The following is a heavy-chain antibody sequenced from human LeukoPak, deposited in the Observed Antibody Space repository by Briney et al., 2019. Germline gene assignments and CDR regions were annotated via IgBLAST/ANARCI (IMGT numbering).Heavy chain of an antibody. Sequence: PGGSLTLSCAASGFTFSAYWMHWVRQAPGKGLVWVSRMNSDGISTIYADSVKGRFTISRDNARNTLYLQMNSLRAEDTAMYYCARGGGGSYGGDLGYWGQGTLVTVSS. CDR2: MNSDGIST. J-gene: IGHJ4*02. D-gene: IGHD1-26*01. CDR1: GFTFSAYW. V-gene: IGHV3-74*01. CDR3: ARGGGGSYGGDLGY.